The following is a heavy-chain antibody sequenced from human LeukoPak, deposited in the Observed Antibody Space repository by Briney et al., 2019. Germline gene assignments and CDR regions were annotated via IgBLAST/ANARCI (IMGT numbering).Heavy chain of an antibody. J-gene: IGHJ4*02. CDR3: AKFGRDVYTFFDY. V-gene: IGHV3-23*01. D-gene: IGHD5-24*01. CDR1: GFTFSSFP. Sequence: PGGSLRLSCAASGFTFSSFPMGWVRQAPGKGLEWVSVISGSGVTTYYADSVKGRFTISRDNSKNTLYLQMNSLRAEDTAVYYCAKFGRDVYTFFDYWGQGTLVTVFS. CDR2: ISGSGVTT.